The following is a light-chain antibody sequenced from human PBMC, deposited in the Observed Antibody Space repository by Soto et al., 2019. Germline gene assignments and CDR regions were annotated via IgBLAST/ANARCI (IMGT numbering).Light chain of an antibody. J-gene: IGLJ1*01. CDR3: SSYTSSSTLEGV. Sequence: QSVLTQPASVSGSPGQSITISCTGTSSNVGGYNYVSWYQQRPGKAPKLMIYDVSNRPSGVSNRFSGSKSGNTASLTISGLQAEDEADYYCSSYTSSSTLEGVFGTGTKVTVL. CDR2: DVS. CDR1: SSNVGGYNY. V-gene: IGLV2-14*01.